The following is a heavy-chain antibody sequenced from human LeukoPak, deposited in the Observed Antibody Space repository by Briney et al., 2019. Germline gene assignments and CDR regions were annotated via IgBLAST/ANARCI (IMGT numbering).Heavy chain of an antibody. Sequence: GGSLRLSCAASGFTFSSYWMHWVRQAPGKGLVWVSRIDTDGSRTSYADSVKGRFTISRDNAKNRLYLQMNSLRGEDTAVYYCAGMVGASTSWFDPWGQGTLVTVPS. CDR1: GFTFSSYW. CDR2: IDTDGSRT. CDR3: AGMVGASTSWFDP. V-gene: IGHV3-74*01. J-gene: IGHJ5*02. D-gene: IGHD1-26*01.